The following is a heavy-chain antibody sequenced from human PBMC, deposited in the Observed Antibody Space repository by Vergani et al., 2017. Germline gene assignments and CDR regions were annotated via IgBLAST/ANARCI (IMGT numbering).Heavy chain of an antibody. V-gene: IGHV4-61*02. CDR1: GAPITSELSY. CDR2: VSQSGTA. J-gene: IGHJ6*03. CDR3: ARDTSAPPYWYYMDV. Sequence: QVHLQVSGPGLVKPSETLSLTCSVSGAPITSELSYWAWIRQPAGKGLEWIGRVSQSGTASYNSSLESRVTISRDTAKNHFSLKMTSVTVADTAVYYCARDTSAPPYWYYMDVWGKGTTVTVSS.